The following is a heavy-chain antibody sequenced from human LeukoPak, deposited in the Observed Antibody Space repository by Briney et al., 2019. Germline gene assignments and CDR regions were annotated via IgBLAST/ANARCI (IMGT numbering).Heavy chain of an antibody. CDR2: ISYDGSNK. V-gene: IGHV3-30*07. Sequence: PGGSLRLSCAASGFTFSSYAMHWVRQAPGKGLEWVAVISYDGSNKYYADSVKGRFTISRDNYMVFLQMNSLRAEDTAIYYCVKDRPCGTCMPMDAWGQGTTV. J-gene: IGHJ6*02. CDR1: GFTFSSYA. CDR3: VKDRPCGTCMPMDA. D-gene: IGHD2-2*01.